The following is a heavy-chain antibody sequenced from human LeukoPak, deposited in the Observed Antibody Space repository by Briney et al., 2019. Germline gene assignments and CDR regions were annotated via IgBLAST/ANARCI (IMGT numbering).Heavy chain of an antibody. CDR1: RFTFDDYA. CDR3: ARAGYTYVSPMTDY. J-gene: IGHJ4*02. CDR2: INWNGGST. D-gene: IGHD5-18*01. Sequence: SGGSLRLSCAASRFTFDDYAMNWVRQVPGKGLEWVSGINWNGGSTGYADSVKGRFTISRDNAKNSLYLQMNSLRAEDTALYYCARAGYTYVSPMTDYWGQGTLVTVSS. V-gene: IGHV3-20*04.